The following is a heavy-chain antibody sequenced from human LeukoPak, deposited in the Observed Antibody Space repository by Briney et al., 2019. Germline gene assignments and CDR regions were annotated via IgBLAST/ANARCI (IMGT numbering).Heavy chain of an antibody. Sequence: ASVKISXKVSGYTFTDYYMHWVQQAPGKGLEWMGLVDPGEGETIYAEKFQGRVTITADTSTDIAHMELSSLRSEDTAVYYCATVDSGSYYGGGYWGQGTLVTVSS. CDR1: GYTFTDYY. V-gene: IGHV1-69-2*01. J-gene: IGHJ4*02. CDR2: VDPGEGET. CDR3: ATVDSGSYYGGGY. D-gene: IGHD1-26*01.